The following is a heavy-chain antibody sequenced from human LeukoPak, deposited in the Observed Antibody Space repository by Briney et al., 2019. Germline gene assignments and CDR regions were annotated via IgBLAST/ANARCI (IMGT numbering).Heavy chain of an antibody. Sequence: GGSLRLSCAASGFTFSSNYMSWVRQAPGKGLEWVSVIYSGGSTYYADSVKGRFTNSRENSKNTLYLQMNSLRAEDTAVYYCARGPSEDAFDIWGQGTMVTVSS. V-gene: IGHV3-66*01. J-gene: IGHJ3*02. CDR2: IYSGGST. CDR1: GFTFSSNY. CDR3: ARGPSEDAFDI.